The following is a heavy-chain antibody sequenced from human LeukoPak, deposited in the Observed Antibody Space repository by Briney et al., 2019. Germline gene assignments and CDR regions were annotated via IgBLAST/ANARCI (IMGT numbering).Heavy chain of an antibody. CDR1: GYRSISHW. J-gene: IGHJ4*02. CDR2: VFPDDSDT. D-gene: IGHD3-22*01. CDR3: ARRKGYYDTSGYYAFDY. V-gene: IGHV5-51*01. Sequence: GESPRISSKASGYRSISHWIDWVRQKPGKGLEWMDIVFPDDSDTRVSPSFQGQVTISVAKSISTAFLQWSSLSGSDTAMYYCARRKGYYDTSGYYAFDYWGQGTLVTVSS.